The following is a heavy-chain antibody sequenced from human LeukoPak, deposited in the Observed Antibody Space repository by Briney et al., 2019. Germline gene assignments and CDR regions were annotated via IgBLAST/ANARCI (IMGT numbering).Heavy chain of an antibody. V-gene: IGHV3-23*01. CDR2: ISGSGGDT. Sequence: PGGSLRLSCAASGFTFRSHAVYWVRQAPGKGLEWVSGISGSGGDTYYADSVEGRFTISRDSSKNMVYLQMNSLSTEDTAVYYCAKTTSGYSSGRYPGWPVDYWGQGTLVTVSS. CDR3: AKTTSGYSSGRYPGWPVDY. CDR1: GFTFRSHA. D-gene: IGHD6-19*01. J-gene: IGHJ4*02.